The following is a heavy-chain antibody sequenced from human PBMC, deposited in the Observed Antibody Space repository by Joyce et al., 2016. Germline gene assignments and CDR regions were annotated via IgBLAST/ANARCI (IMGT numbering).Heavy chain of an antibody. CDR3: VREGGGIYFDY. D-gene: IGHD2-15*01. CDR2: INTDGSAI. J-gene: IGHJ4*02. Sequence: EVQLVESGGGLVQPGGSLRLSCAASGFTFSSYWMHWVRQAPGKGRVGVSRINTDGSAINYADSVKGRFTISRDNAKDTVYLQMNSLRDEDTAVYYCVREGGGIYFDYWGQGTLVTVSS. CDR1: GFTFSSYW. V-gene: IGHV3-74*01.